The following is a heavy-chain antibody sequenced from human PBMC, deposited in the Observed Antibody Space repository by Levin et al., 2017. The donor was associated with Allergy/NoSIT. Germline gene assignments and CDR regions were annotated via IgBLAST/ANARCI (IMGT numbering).Heavy chain of an antibody. CDR2: ISAYNGNT. CDR3: ARDPGYSYGQRRWAFDI. D-gene: IGHD5-18*01. J-gene: IGHJ3*02. CDR1: GYTFTSYG. Sequence: GGSLRLSCKASGYTFTSYGISWVRQAPGQGLEWMGWISAYNGNTNYAQKLQGRVTMTTDTSTSTAYMELRSLRSDDTAVYYCARDPGYSYGQRRWAFDIWGQGTMVTVSS. V-gene: IGHV1-18*01.